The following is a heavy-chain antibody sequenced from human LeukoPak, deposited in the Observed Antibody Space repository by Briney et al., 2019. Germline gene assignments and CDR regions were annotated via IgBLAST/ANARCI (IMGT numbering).Heavy chain of an antibody. J-gene: IGHJ4*02. CDR3: ARDPSENYFDY. V-gene: IGHV1-46*01. Sequence: GASVKVSCKASGYTFTSYYMHWVRQAPGQGLEWMGIINPSGGSTSYAQKFQSRVTMTRDTSTSTVYMELSSLRSEDTAVYYCARDPSENYFDYWGQGTLVTVSS. CDR1: GYTFTSYY. CDR2: INPSGGST.